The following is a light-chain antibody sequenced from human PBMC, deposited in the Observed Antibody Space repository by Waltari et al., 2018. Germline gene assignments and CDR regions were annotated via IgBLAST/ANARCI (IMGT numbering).Light chain of an antibody. V-gene: IGKV3-11*01. J-gene: IGKJ5*01. CDR1: QSVRNY. Sequence: EIVLTQSPATLSLSPGERATLSCRASQSVRNYLAWYQQKPGQAPRLIIYDVSYRATAIPARFSGSGSGTDFTLTISSLEPEDFAVYYCQQRRNLPITFGQGTRLEMK. CDR3: QQRRNLPIT. CDR2: DVS.